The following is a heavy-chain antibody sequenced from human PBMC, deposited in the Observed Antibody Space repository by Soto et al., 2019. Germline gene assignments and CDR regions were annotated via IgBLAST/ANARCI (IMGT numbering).Heavy chain of an antibody. J-gene: IGHJ4*02. CDR1: GGSIISDY. CDR3: ARVLSGSSLFDY. V-gene: IGHV4-59*01. D-gene: IGHD1-26*01. CDR2: ISYSGST. Sequence: PSETLSLTCTVSGGSIISDYWSWIRQPPGKGLEWIGYISYSGSTNYNPSLKSLVTTSVDTSRNQFSLNLSSVTAADTAVYYCARVLSGSSLFDYWGQGTLVTVSS.